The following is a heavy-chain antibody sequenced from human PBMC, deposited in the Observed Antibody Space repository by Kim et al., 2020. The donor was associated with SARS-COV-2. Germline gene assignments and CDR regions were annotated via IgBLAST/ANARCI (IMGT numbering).Heavy chain of an antibody. V-gene: IGHV3-64D*09. Sequence: GGSLRLSCSASGFTFSDYAMHWVRQAPGKGLEYVSGINDYGERKHYADSVRCRFTISRDTLKNALYLQMTRLRPDDTAVYHCVKDRRGTYSFDFWGQGILVTVSS. CDR1: GFTFSDYA. J-gene: IGHJ4*02. CDR2: INDYGERK. D-gene: IGHD2-15*01. CDR3: VKDRRGTYSFDF.